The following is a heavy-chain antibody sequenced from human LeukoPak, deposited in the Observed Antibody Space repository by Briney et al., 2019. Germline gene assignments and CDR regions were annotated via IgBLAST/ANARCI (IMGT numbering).Heavy chain of an antibody. Sequence: GRSLRLSCAASGFTFSSYAMHSVRQAPGKGLGWVAVISYDGSNKYNADSVKGRFTISRDNSNNTLYLQMNSLRAEDTAVYYCARDLVNWARSIYAMDVWGQGTTVIVSS. D-gene: IGHD7-27*01. CDR1: GFTFSSYA. CDR3: ARDLVNWARSIYAMDV. V-gene: IGHV3-30-3*01. CDR2: ISYDGSNK. J-gene: IGHJ6*02.